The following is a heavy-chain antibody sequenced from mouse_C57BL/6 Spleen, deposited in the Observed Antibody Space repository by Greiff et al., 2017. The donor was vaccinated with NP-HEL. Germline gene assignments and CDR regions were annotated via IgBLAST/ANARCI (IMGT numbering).Heavy chain of an antibody. J-gene: IGHJ2*01. CDR3: ARSRTLFDY. D-gene: IGHD6-1*01. CDR2: IDPSDSYT. Sequence: QVQLQQPGAELVMPGASVKLSCKASGYTFTSYWMHWVKQRPGQGLEWIGEIDPSDSYTNYNQKFKGKSTLTVDKSSSTAYVQLSSLTSEDSAVYYCARSRTLFDYWGQGTTLTVSS. CDR1: GYTFTSYW. V-gene: IGHV1-69*01.